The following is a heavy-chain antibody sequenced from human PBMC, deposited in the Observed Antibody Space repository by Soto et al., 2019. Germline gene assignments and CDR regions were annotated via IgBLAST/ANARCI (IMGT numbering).Heavy chain of an antibody. Sequence: PGGSLRLSCAGSGFSFSTYSIHWVRQAPGMGPEYVAVINNIGATTYYADSVKGRFTISRDNSKNTAFLQMGSLRDEDMAVYFCAREAGTPGLWYFDLWGRGTLVTVSS. CDR1: GFSFSTYS. J-gene: IGHJ2*01. CDR3: AREAGTPGLWYFDL. D-gene: IGHD1-1*01. CDR2: INNIGATT. V-gene: IGHV3-64*02.